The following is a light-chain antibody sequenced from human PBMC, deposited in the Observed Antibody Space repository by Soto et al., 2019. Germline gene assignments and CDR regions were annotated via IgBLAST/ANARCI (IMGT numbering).Light chain of an antibody. CDR2: DAS. CDR1: QTISSW. J-gene: IGKJ1*01. Sequence: DIQMSQSPSTLSGSVGDRVTIICRASQTISSWLAWYPQKPGKAPKLLTYDASTLERGVPSRFSGSGSGTEFTLTISSLQPDDFATYYCQQYNSYSFGQGTKVDIK. CDR3: QQYNSYS. V-gene: IGKV1-5*02.